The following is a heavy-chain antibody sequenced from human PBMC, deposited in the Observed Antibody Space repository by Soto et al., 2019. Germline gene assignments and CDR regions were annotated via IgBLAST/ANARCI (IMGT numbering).Heavy chain of an antibody. J-gene: IGHJ3*02. Sequence: QVQLVESGGGVVLPGTSLRLSCAASGFSFSSYAMHWVRQAPGKGLEWVAIISYDGSNKYYADSVKGRFTISRDKSTNPVYLQMNRLKADDTAVYFCARNLRLGDTFGYNDFSDDALDIWGHGTMVTVPS. D-gene: IGHD3-3*01. CDR3: ARNLRLGDTFGYNDFSDDALDI. V-gene: IGHV3-30-3*01. CDR1: GFSFSSYA. CDR2: ISYDGSNK.